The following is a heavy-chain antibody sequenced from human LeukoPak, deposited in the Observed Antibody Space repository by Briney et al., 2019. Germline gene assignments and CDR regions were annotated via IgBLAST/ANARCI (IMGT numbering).Heavy chain of an antibody. CDR3: ARGRSITILRGVTISDGLDI. CDR1: GFTFGTYS. J-gene: IGHJ3*02. Sequence: GGLVTPGWSLRLSCAASGFTFGTYSMNWVRQAPGKGLEWVSSIATSSDYIYYAGSLKGRFTISRDNAKNSLYLHMNSLRPDDTAVYYCARGRSITILRGVTISDGLDIWGQGTKVTVS. V-gene: IGHV3-21*06. CDR2: IATSSDYI. D-gene: IGHD3-10*01.